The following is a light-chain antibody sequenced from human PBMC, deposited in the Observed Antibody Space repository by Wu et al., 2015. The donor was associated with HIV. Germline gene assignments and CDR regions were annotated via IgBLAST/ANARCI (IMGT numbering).Light chain of an antibody. CDR3: QHYNSYPIT. CDR1: QSISWW. V-gene: IGKV1-5*03. J-gene: IGKJ5*01. Sequence: DIQMTQSPSTLSASVGDRVTITCRASQSISWWLAWYQQKPGKAPNLLIYKASSLESGAPSRFSGSGSGTEFTLTISSLQPDDFATYYCQHYNSYPITFGQGTRLENK. CDR2: KAS.